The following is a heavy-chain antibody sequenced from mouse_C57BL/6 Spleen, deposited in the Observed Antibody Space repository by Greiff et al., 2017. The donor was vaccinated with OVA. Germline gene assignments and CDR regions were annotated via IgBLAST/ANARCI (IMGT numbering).Heavy chain of an antibody. CDR3: ARGDYDYSAWFAY. Sequence: VQLQQSGPVLVKPGASVKMSCKASEYTFTDYYMNWVKQSHRKSLEWIGVINPYNGGTSYNQKFKGKATLTVDKSSSTAYMELNSLTSEDSAVYYCARGDYDYSAWFAYWGQGTLVTVSA. V-gene: IGHV1-19*01. J-gene: IGHJ3*01. CDR1: EYTFTDYY. CDR2: INPYNGGT. D-gene: IGHD2-4*01.